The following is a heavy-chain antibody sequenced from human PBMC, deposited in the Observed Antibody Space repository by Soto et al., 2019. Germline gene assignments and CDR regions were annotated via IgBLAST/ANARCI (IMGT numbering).Heavy chain of an antibody. CDR2: VSAGGDMT. CDR1: GFTFSSYA. V-gene: IGHV3-23*01. Sequence: DVQLLESGGHLVQPGGSLRLSCAASGFTFSSYAMSWVRQAPGKGLEWVSSVSAGGDMTYYSDSVKGRFTISRDNSNNALFLQMNLLRIEDAALYYCARGDRGGSGSPASYYYSGLDVWGQGTTVTVS. J-gene: IGHJ6*02. D-gene: IGHD3-10*01. CDR3: ARGDRGGSGSPASYYYSGLDV.